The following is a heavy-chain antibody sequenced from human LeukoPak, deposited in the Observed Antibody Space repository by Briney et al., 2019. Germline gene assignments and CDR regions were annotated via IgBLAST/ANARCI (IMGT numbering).Heavy chain of an antibody. D-gene: IGHD6-13*01. Sequence: SEILSLTCTVSGDSVRSYYWSWIRQPPGQGLERLGHINDRGSTNYNPSLQGRVTISIDTSKNQFSLKVNSVTAADTAVYYCVRDSRYGSGWFEDGLDFWGQGTTVTVSS. CDR3: VRDSRYGSGWFEDGLDF. CDR2: INDRGST. V-gene: IGHV4-59*02. CDR1: GDSVRSYY. J-gene: IGHJ6*02.